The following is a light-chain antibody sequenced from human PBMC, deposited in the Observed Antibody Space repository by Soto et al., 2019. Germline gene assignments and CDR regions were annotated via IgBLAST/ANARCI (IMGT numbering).Light chain of an antibody. Sequence: HYVRTHPASGNGAPGGSLTISCTETSSDDGGYNYVSWYQQHPGKAPKLMIYDVSNRPSGVSNRFSGSKSGNTASLTISGLQAEEEADYSCSSYTSSSTLYVFGTGTKVTVL. J-gene: IGLJ1*01. CDR3: SSYTSSSTLYV. CDR2: DVS. V-gene: IGLV2-14*01. CDR1: SSDDGGYNY.